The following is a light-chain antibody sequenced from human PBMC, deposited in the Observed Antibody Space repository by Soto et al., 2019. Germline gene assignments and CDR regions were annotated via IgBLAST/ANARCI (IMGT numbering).Light chain of an antibody. Sequence: IVLTQSPATLSLSPGERAAISCRASQSVSTSLALYQHKPCQAPRLFIYDASKRALGIPARFSGSWSGTDFTLTISSLEPEDFAVYYCQVRDVWPSFGQGTKVDIK. CDR1: QSVSTS. J-gene: IGKJ1*01. V-gene: IGKV3-11*01. CDR3: QVRDVWPS. CDR2: DAS.